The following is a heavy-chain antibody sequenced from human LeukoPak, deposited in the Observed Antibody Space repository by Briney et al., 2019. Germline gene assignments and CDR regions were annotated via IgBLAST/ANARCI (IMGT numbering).Heavy chain of an antibody. J-gene: IGHJ5*02. CDR2: IYYSGST. Sequence: SETLSLTCSVSGGSIRGYYWNWIRQPPGKGLEWIGYIYYSGSTNYNPSPKSRVTISVDKSKRQFSLNLTSVTAADTAVYYCARGGDYCNSFDPWGQGTLVSVSS. D-gene: IGHD4-17*01. CDR1: GGSIRGYY. CDR3: ARGGDYCNSFDP. V-gene: IGHV4-59*01.